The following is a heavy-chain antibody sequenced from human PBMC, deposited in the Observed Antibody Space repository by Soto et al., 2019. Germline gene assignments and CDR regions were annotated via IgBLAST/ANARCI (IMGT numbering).Heavy chain of an antibody. CDR1: GFTLSSHW. CDR2: IDSDGGSI. Sequence: EVQLVESGGGLVQPGGSLRLSCEASGFTLSSHWMKWVRQAPGKGLVWVSRIDSDGGSITYADSVKGRFTISRDNAKNTLYQQMNSLRAEDTAVYYCAREVSSGWHFDYWGQGTLVTVSS. J-gene: IGHJ4*02. V-gene: IGHV3-74*01. CDR3: AREVSSGWHFDY. D-gene: IGHD6-19*01.